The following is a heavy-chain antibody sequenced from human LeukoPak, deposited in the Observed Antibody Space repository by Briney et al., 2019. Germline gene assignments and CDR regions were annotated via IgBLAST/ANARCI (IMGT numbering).Heavy chain of an antibody. Sequence: PSGTLSLTCLVSGASFSSDTRYGGWIRQPPGTGLEWIGSVYYTGSTFYSPSLRSRVFISLDTSKSQFSLKMTSVTAADTAHYYCARGDNYVDSWGRGTLVTVSS. CDR2: VYYTGST. CDR3: ARGDNYVDS. V-gene: IGHV4-39*07. CDR1: GASFSSDTRY. J-gene: IGHJ4*02. D-gene: IGHD1-26*01.